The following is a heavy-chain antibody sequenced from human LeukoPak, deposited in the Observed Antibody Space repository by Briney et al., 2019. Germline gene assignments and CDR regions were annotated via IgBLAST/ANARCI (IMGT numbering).Heavy chain of an antibody. CDR1: GGSINSYY. Sequence: SGTLSLTCTVSGGSINSYYYSWIRQPPGKGLDWIGYIDYSGSTNYSPALKSRITILVDTSKTQFSLKLSSVTATDTAFYYCARHTFGGTFDIWGQGTMVTVSS. V-gene: IGHV4-59*08. D-gene: IGHD3-10*01. CDR3: ARHTFGGTFDI. CDR2: IDYSGST. J-gene: IGHJ3*02.